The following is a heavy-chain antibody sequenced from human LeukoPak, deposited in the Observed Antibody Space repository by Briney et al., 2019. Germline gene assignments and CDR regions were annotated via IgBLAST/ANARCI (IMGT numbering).Heavy chain of an antibody. Sequence: GGSLRLSCAASGFTFSSYWMHWVRQAPGKGLVWVSRINSDGSSTSYADSVKGRFTISRDNAKNTLYLQMNSLRAEDTAVYYCAREMYGDYFYYMDVWGKGTTVTISS. D-gene: IGHD4-17*01. V-gene: IGHV3-74*01. CDR2: INSDGSST. CDR1: GFTFSSYW. J-gene: IGHJ6*03. CDR3: AREMYGDYFYYMDV.